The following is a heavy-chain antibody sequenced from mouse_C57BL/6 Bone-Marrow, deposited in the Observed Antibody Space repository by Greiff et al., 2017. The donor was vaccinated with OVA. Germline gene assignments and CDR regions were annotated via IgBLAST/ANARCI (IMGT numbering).Heavy chain of an antibody. CDR3: ARGGLLLRGTGFAY. CDR2: INPYNGDT. V-gene: IGHV1-20*01. Sequence: EVKLVESGPELVKPGDSVKISCKASGYSFTGYFMNWVMQSHGKSLEWIGRINPYNGDTFYNQKFKGKATLTVDKSSSTAHMELRSLTSEDSAVDYCARGGLLLRGTGFAYWGQGTLVTVSA. J-gene: IGHJ3*01. D-gene: IGHD1-1*01. CDR1: GYSFTGYF.